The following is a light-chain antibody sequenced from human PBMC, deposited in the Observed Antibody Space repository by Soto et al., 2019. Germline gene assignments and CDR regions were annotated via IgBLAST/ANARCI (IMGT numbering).Light chain of an antibody. CDR3: KKSSTAPFT. Sequence: DIQMTQSPSSLSASVGDRVTITCRASQNINTYLNWYQQKPGKAPKLLIFEASSLQSGVPSRFSCSGSRTEFMLTLSSLQPEDYATYYCKKSSTAPFTFGPGTKVDI. V-gene: IGKV1-39*01. J-gene: IGKJ3*01. CDR1: QNINTY. CDR2: EAS.